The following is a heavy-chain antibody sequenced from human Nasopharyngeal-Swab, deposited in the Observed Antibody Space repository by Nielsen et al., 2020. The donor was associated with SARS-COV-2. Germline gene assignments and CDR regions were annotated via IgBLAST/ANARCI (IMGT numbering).Heavy chain of an antibody. CDR2: TYYRSKWYN. D-gene: IGHD4-17*01. J-gene: IGHJ6*03. CDR1: GDSVPSSSAA. Sequence: SCAISGDSVPSSSAAWNWIRQSSSRGLEWLGRTYYRSKWYNDYAVSVKSRITINPDTSKNQFSLHLNSVTPEDTAVYYCARARGAYGDYYYYYYTDVWGKGTTVTVSS. V-gene: IGHV6-1*01. CDR3: ARARGAYGDYYYYYYTDV.